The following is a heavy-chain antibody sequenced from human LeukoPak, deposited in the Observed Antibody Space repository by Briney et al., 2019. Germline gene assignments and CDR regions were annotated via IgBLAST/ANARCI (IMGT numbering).Heavy chain of an antibody. V-gene: IGHV3-23*01. CDR2: ISGSGGST. CDR3: AKVPGYSGYLYYFDY. Sequence: PGGSLRLSCAAPGFTFSSYAMSWVRQAPGKGLEWVSAISGSGGSTYYADSVKGRFTISRDNSKNTLYLQMNSLRAEDTAVYYCAKVPGYSGYLYYFDYWGQGTLVTVSS. CDR1: GFTFSSYA. J-gene: IGHJ4*02. D-gene: IGHD5-12*01.